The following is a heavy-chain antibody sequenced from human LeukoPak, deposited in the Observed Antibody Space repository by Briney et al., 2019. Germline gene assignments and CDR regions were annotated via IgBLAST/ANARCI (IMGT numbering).Heavy chain of an antibody. CDR3: ARVGRFLVGATSWFDP. CDR1: GYTFTGYY. J-gene: IGHJ5*02. Sequence: RASVKVSCKASGYTFTGYYMHWVRQAPGQGLEWMGWINPNSGGTNYAQKFQGRVPMTRDTSISTAYRQLRGLRSDDAAVYYCARVGRFLVGATSWFDPWGQGTLVTVSS. V-gene: IGHV1-2*02. CDR2: INPNSGGT. D-gene: IGHD1-26*01.